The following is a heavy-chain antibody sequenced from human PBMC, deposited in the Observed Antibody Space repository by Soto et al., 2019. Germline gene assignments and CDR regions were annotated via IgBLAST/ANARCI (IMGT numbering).Heavy chain of an antibody. D-gene: IGHD3-16*01. Sequence: SETLSLTWNVSCSSMNHYYGRWVRQTPGRGLEWIGYMLSIVFYNKNTSLKSRVSISVDTSKNRFSLKLTSVTATNTAIYDCVRAGHTFGGVTWGLGTLVTVSS. CDR3: VRAGHTFGGVT. J-gene: IGHJ5*02. CDR1: CSSMNHYY. CDR2: MLSIVFY. V-gene: IGHV4-59*01.